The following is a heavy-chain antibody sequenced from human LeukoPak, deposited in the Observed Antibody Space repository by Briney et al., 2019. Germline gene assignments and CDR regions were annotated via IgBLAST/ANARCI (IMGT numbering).Heavy chain of an antibody. D-gene: IGHD1-20*01. J-gene: IGHJ4*02. Sequence: KSSETLSLTCTVSGGSISSYYWSWIRQPPGKGLEWIGYIYYSGSTYYNPSLKSRVTISVDTSKNQFSLKLSSVTAADTAVYYCAREVPLTGPAFDYWGQGTLVTVSS. CDR2: IYYSGST. V-gene: IGHV4-30-4*08. CDR3: AREVPLTGPAFDY. CDR1: GGSISSYY.